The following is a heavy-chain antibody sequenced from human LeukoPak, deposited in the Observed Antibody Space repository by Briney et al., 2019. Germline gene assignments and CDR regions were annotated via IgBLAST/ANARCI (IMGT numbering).Heavy chain of an antibody. CDR3: ARAYGGPVYDFDY. Sequence: ASVKVSCKASGYTFTGYYMHWVRQAPGQGLEWMGWINPNSGGTNYAQKFQGRVTMTRDTSISTAYMELSRLRSDDTAVYYCARAYGGPVYDFDYWGQGTPVTVSS. CDR1: GYTFTGYY. CDR2: INPNSGGT. D-gene: IGHD2-8*01. J-gene: IGHJ4*02. V-gene: IGHV1-2*02.